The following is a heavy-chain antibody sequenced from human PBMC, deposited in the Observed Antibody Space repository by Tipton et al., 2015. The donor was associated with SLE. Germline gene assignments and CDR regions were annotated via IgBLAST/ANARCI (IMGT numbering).Heavy chain of an antibody. D-gene: IGHD3-3*01. J-gene: IGHJ4*02. V-gene: IGHV4-34*01. Sequence: TLSLTCAVYGGSFSGYYWSWIRQPPGKGLEWIGEINHSGSINYKPSLKSRVTISVDTSKNQFSLKLSSVTAANTAVYYCVRCPYYDFWSGYYPGFVYWGQGTLVTVSP. CDR3: VRCPYYDFWSGYYPGFVY. CDR1: GGSFSGYY. CDR2: INHSGSI.